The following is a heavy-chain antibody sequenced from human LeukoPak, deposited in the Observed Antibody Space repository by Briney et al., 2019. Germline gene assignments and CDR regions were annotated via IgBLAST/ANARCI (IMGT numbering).Heavy chain of an antibody. CDR2: IYSGGST. CDR3: ARGLTGYSSGWDVETLGY. D-gene: IGHD6-19*01. J-gene: IGHJ4*02. V-gene: IGHV3-66*01. CDR1: GFTFSSYS. Sequence: PGGSLRLSCAASGFTFSSYSMNWVRQAPGKGLEWVSVIYSGGSTYYADSVKGRFTISRDNSKNTLYLQMNSLRAEDTAVYYCARGLTGYSSGWDVETLGYWGQGTLVTVSS.